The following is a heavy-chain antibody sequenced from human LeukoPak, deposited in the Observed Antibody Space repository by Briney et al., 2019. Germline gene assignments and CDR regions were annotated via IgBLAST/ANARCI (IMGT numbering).Heavy chain of an antibody. Sequence: SETLSLTCTVSGDSISTSSYSLGWIRQPPGKGLEWIGSIYYSGRTYYNPSLKRRVAVSVDTSKNQFPLKLSSVTAADTAEYYCGGYNLHYLDYWDKETRVTVS. CDR3: GGYNLHYLDY. CDR1: GDSISTSSYS. V-gene: IGHV4-39*01. CDR2: IYYSGRT. D-gene: IGHD5-24*01. J-gene: IGHJ4*02.